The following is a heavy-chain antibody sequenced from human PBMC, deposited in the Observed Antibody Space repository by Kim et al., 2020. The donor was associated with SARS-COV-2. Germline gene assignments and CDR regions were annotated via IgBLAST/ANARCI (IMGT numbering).Heavy chain of an antibody. J-gene: IGHJ4*02. CDR3: ARAFWAASSGDGDY. Sequence: SVKVSCKASGCTFSSYAISWVRQAPGQGLEWMGGIIPILGTANYAQKFQGRVTITADASTSTVYMELSSLRSEDTAVYYCARAFWAASSGDGDYWGLGT. CDR1: GCTFSSYA. CDR2: IIPILGTA. V-gene: IGHV1-69*13. D-gene: IGHD7-27*01.